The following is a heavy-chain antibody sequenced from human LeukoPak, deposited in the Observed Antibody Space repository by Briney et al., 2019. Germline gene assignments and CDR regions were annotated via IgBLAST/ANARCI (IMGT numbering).Heavy chain of an antibody. CDR2: ISTYSANA. Sequence: ASVKVSCKASDYTFTTYGISWVRQAPGQGLEWMGWISTYSANANYAPRFQGRVTMTTDTSTSTAYMELKSLRSDDTAIYYCARDFSWDGLDYWGQGTLVTVSS. CDR3: ARDFSWDGLDY. J-gene: IGHJ4*02. D-gene: IGHD1-26*01. CDR1: DYTFTTYG. V-gene: IGHV1-18*01.